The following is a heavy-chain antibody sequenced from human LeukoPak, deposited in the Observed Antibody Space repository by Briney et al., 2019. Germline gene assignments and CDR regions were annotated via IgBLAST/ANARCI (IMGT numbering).Heavy chain of an antibody. CDR1: GGTFSSYV. CDR2: IIPILGIA. CDR3: ARPSYGYYYYYGMDV. V-gene: IGHV1-69*04. J-gene: IGHJ6*02. Sequence: ASVKVSCKASGGTFSSYVISWVRQAPGQGLEWMGRIIPILGIANYAQKFQGRVTITADKSTSTAYMELSSLRSEDTAVYYCARPSYGYYYYYGMDVWGQGTTVTVSS. D-gene: IGHD5-18*01.